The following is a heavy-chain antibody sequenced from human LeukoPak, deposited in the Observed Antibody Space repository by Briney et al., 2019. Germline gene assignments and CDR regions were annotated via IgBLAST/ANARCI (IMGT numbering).Heavy chain of an antibody. Sequence: SETLSLTCAVYGGSFSGYYWSWIRQPPGKGLEWIGEINHSGSTNYNPSLKSRVTISVDTSKNQFSLKLSSVTAADTAVYYCARMWGMGPFDYWGQGTLVTVSS. CDR2: INHSGST. J-gene: IGHJ4*02. CDR1: GGSFSGYY. V-gene: IGHV4-34*01. CDR3: ARMWGMGPFDY. D-gene: IGHD3-16*01.